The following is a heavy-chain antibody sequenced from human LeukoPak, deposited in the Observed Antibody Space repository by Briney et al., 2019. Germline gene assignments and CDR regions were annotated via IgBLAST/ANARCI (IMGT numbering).Heavy chain of an antibody. Sequence: ASVKVSCKASGGTFSSYTISWVRQAPGQGLEWMGWISAYNGNTNYAQKLQGRVTMTTDTSTSTAYMELRSLRSDDTAVYYCARAYYDFWSGYYNYYYMDVWGKGTTVTVSS. V-gene: IGHV1-18*01. CDR1: GGTFSSYT. J-gene: IGHJ6*03. CDR3: ARAYYDFWSGYYNYYYMDV. CDR2: ISAYNGNT. D-gene: IGHD3-3*01.